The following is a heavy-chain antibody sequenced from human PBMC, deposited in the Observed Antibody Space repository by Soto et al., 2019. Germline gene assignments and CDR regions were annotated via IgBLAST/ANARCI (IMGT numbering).Heavy chain of an antibody. J-gene: IGHJ4*02. D-gene: IGHD3-22*01. V-gene: IGHV3-21*01. Sequence: GGSLRLSCAASGFTFSSYSMNWVRQAPGKGLEWVSSISSSSYIYYADSVKGRFTISRDNAKNSLYLQMNSLRAEDTAVYYCARDRDSSGYYPYYFDYWGQGTLVTVSS. CDR3: ARDRDSSGYYPYYFDY. CDR1: GFTFSSYS. CDR2: ISSSSYI.